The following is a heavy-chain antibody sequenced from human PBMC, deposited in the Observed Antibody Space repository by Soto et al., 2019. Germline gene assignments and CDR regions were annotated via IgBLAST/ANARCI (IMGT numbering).Heavy chain of an antibody. CDR3: ARERVSGTIAFDI. CDR2: INAGNGNT. V-gene: IGHV1-3*01. Sequence: ASVKVSCKASGYTFTSYAMHWVRQAPGQRLEWMGWINAGNGNTKYSQKFQGRVTITRDTSASTAYMELSSLRSEDTAVYYCARERVSGTIAFDIWGQGTMVTVSS. D-gene: IGHD1-7*01. CDR1: GYTFTSYA. J-gene: IGHJ3*02.